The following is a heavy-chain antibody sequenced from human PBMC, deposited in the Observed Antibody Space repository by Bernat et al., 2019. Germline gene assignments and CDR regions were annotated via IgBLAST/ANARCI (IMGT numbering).Heavy chain of an antibody. CDR3: ARGKYPLLSSWFDP. D-gene: IGHD2-2*01. CDR1: GYTFTAYY. V-gene: IGHV1-2*02. J-gene: IGHJ5*02. CDR2: INPNSGGT. Sequence: QVQLVQSGSEVKKPGASVKVSCKASGYTFTAYYMHWVRQAPGQGLEWMGWINPNSGGTNYAQKFPGRVTLTRDTSISTAYMELSRLRSDDTAVYYCARGKYPLLSSWFDPWGQGTLVTVSS.